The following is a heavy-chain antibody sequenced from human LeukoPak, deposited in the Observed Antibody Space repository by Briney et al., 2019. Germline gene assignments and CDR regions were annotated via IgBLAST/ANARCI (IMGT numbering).Heavy chain of an antibody. CDR2: INPGDSDF. Sequence: GESLKISCKISGYILTNNWIGWVRQVPGKGLEWMGIINPGDSDFRYSPSFQGQVTISADKSINTAYLQWSTVKASDTAVYYCARHRFVGSSSCPGYWGQGTLVTVSS. V-gene: IGHV5-51*01. CDR3: ARHRFVGSSSCPGY. J-gene: IGHJ4*02. D-gene: IGHD6-13*01. CDR1: GYILTNNW.